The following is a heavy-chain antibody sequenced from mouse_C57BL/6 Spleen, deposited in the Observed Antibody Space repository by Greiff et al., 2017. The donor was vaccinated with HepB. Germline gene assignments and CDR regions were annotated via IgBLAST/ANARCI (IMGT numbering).Heavy chain of an antibody. V-gene: IGHV1-76*01. CDR2: IYPGSGNT. CDR1: GYTFTDYY. J-gene: IGHJ2*01. CDR3: ARSRFFDTTVVGGDFDY. D-gene: IGHD1-1*01. Sequence: QVQLQQSGAELVRPGASVKLSCKASGYTFTDYYINWVKQRPGQGLEWIARIYPGSGNTYYNEKFKGKATLTAEKSSSTAYMQLSSLTSEDSAVYFCARSRFFDTTVVGGDFDYWGQGTTLTVSS.